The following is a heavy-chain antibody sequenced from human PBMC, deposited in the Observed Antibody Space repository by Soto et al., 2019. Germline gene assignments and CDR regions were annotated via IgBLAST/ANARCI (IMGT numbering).Heavy chain of an antibody. D-gene: IGHD5-12*01. CDR2: ISYDGSNK. CDR3: AKGRGEMATILFGFDY. V-gene: IGHV3-30*18. CDR1: GFTFSSYG. J-gene: IGHJ4*02. Sequence: QVQLVESGGGVVQPGRSLRLSCAASGFTFSSYGMHWVRQAPGKGLEWVAVISYDGSNKYYADSVKGRFTISRDNSKNTLYLQMNSLGAEDTAVYYCAKGRGEMATILFGFDYWGQGTLVTVSS.